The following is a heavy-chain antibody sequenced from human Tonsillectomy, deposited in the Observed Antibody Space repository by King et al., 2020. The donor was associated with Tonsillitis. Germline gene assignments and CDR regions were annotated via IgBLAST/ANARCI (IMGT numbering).Heavy chain of an antibody. CDR1: GYSFSSYW. Sequence: VQLVESAAEVKKPGESLKISCQGSGYSFSSYWIGWVRQMPGKGLEWMGIIYPGYSDTSYVPSFQGHVTISADKSISTAYLQWNSLKGSDTAMYYCARRRDLDYYSYYYGMDVWGQGTTVTVSS. CDR2: IYPGYSDT. D-gene: IGHD3-10*01. J-gene: IGHJ6*02. V-gene: IGHV5-51*01. CDR3: ARRRDLDYYSYYYGMDV.